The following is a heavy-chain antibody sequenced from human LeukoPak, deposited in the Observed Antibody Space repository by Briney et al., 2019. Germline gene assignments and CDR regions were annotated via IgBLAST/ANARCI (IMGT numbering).Heavy chain of an antibody. D-gene: IGHD6-19*01. J-gene: IGHJ4*02. CDR3: ARDQEDSSGWYGFDY. CDR2: ISSGSSYI. V-gene: IGHV3-21*01. Sequence: GGSLRLSCAASGFTFSSYGMNWVRQAPGKGLEWVSSISSGSSYIYYADSVKGRFTISRDNAKNSLYLQMNSLRAEDTAVYYCARDQEDSSGWYGFDYWGQGTLVTVSS. CDR1: GFTFSSYG.